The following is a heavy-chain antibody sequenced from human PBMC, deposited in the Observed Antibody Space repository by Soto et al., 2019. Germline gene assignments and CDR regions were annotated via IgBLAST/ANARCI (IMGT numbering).Heavy chain of an antibody. CDR2: TSAYNGNT. J-gene: IGHJ4*02. CDR3: AIIAVAGMLRDY. Sequence: ASVKVSCKASGYTFISYGISWVRQAPGQGLEWMGWTSAYNGNTNYAQKLQGRVTMTTDTSTSTAYMELRSLRSDDTAVYYCAIIAVAGMLRDYWGQGTLVTVSS. CDR1: GYTFISYG. D-gene: IGHD6-19*01. V-gene: IGHV1-18*01.